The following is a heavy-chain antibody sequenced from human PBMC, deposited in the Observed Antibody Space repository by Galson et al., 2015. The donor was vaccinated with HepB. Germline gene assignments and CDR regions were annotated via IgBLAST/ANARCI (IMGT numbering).Heavy chain of an antibody. V-gene: IGHV3-7*03. J-gene: IGHJ4*02. Sequence: SLRLSCAASGFTFNNSWMSWVRQAPGKGLEWVANIKQDGSEKYYVDSVKGRFTISRDNAKNSLYLQMNSLRAEDTAVYYCAKDLRGAARVWVVVPAAFDYWGRGTLVTVSS. CDR1: GFTFNNSW. D-gene: IGHD2-2*01. CDR2: IKQDGSEK. CDR3: AKDLRGAARVWVVVPAAFDY.